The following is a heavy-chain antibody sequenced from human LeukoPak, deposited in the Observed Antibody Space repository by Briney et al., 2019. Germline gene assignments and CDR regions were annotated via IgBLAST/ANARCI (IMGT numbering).Heavy chain of an antibody. D-gene: IGHD3-10*01. CDR1: GHSISSGYY. Sequence: SETLSLTCSVSGHSISSGYYWGWLRQSPGKGLVWIGTVHHSGNIYYNPSLKSRVTISVDTAKNQFSLKLSSVTAADTAVYYCARSGVLLSFGDSLTPFDYWGQGTLVTVSS. V-gene: IGHV4-38-2*01. CDR2: VHHSGNI. CDR3: ARSGVLLSFGDSLTPFDY. J-gene: IGHJ4*02.